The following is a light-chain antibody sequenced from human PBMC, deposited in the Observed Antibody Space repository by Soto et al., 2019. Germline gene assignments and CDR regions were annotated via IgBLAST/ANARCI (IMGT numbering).Light chain of an antibody. V-gene: IGLV2-23*01. J-gene: IGLJ1*01. CDR1: SSNIGSYNL. CDR3: SPFAGSGPQYV. CDR2: EGS. Sequence: QSALTQPASVSGSLGQSITISCIGTSSNIGSYNLVSWYQHQPGKAPKIMIFEGSKRPSGVSNRFSGSRSGNTASLTISGPQAEDEAVYYCSPFAGSGPQYVFETGPSLPVL.